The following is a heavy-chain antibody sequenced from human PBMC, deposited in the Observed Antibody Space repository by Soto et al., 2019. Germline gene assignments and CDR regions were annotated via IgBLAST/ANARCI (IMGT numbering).Heavy chain of an antibody. CDR2: SNYSRST. J-gene: IGHJ4*02. CDR1: GGSISSGDYY. V-gene: IGHV4-30-4*01. D-gene: IGHD2-15*01. Sequence: QVQLQESGPGLVKPSQTLSLTCTVSGGSISSGDYYWSWIRQPPGKGLEWIGYSNYSRSTYYNPSLQXXVXIXXDTSRNHFSLKRRSGTAADAAVYYCARTSGGYFAYWGQGTLVTVSS. CDR3: ARTSGGYFAY.